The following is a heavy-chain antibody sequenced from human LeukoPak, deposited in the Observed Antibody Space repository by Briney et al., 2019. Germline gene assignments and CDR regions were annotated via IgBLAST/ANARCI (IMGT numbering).Heavy chain of an antibody. CDR3: ARDDY. CDR2: ISYDGSNK. V-gene: IGHV3-30*04. J-gene: IGHJ4*02. Sequence: GGSLRLSCAASGFTFSSHAMHWVRQAPGKGLEWVAVISYDGSNKYYADSVKGRFTISRDDSKNTLYLQMNSLRAEDTAVYYCARDDYWGQGTLVTVSS. CDR1: GFTFSSHA.